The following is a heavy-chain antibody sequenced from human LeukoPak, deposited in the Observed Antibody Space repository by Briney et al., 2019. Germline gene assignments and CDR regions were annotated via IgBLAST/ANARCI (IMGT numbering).Heavy chain of an antibody. CDR3: ARRYCSSTSCYGRDDAFDI. V-gene: IGHV3-11*04. CDR2: ISSSGTTI. Sequence: GGSLRLSCAASGFTFSDYYMSWIRQAPGKGLEWVSYISSSGTTIYYADSVKGRFTISRDNAKNSLYLQMNSLRAEDTAVYYCARRYCSSTSCYGRDDAFDIWGQGTMVTVSS. J-gene: IGHJ3*02. D-gene: IGHD2-2*01. CDR1: GFTFSDYY.